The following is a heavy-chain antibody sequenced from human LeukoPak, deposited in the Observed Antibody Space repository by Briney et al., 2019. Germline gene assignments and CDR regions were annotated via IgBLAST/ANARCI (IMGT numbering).Heavy chain of an antibody. D-gene: IGHD3-3*01. CDR1: GFTFDDYG. Sequence: GGSLRLSCAASGFTFDDYGMSWVRQAPGKGLEWVSGINWNGGSTGYADSVKGRFTISRDNAKNSLYLQMNSLRAEDTALYYCARDSVATTIFGVVTAANWFDPWGQGTLVTVSS. CDR3: ARDSVATTIFGVVTAANWFDP. V-gene: IGHV3-20*04. CDR2: INWNGGST. J-gene: IGHJ5*02.